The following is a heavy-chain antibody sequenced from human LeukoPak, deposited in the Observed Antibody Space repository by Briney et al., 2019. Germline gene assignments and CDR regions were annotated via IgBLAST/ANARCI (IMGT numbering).Heavy chain of an antibody. Sequence: GESLKISRKGSGYSFTSYWIGWVHQMPGKGLEWMGIIYPGDSDTRYSPSFQGQVTISADKSISTAYLQWSSLKASDTAMYYCARRRSSISWGFDPWGQGTLVTVSS. V-gene: IGHV5-51*07. CDR3: ARRRSSISWGFDP. CDR1: GYSFTSYW. CDR2: IYPGDSDT. J-gene: IGHJ5*02. D-gene: IGHD2-2*01.